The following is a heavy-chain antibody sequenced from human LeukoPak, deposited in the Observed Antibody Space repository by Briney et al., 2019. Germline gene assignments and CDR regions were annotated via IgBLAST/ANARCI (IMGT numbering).Heavy chain of an antibody. Sequence: SETLSLTCTVSGGSISSGDYYWSWIHQPPGKGLEWIGYIYYSGSTYYNPSLKSRVTISVDTSKNQFSLKLSSVTAADTAVYYCARVPPYYGDYDGGHAFDIWGQGTVVTVSS. D-gene: IGHD4-17*01. CDR2: IYYSGST. CDR1: GGSISSGDYY. J-gene: IGHJ3*02. V-gene: IGHV4-30-4*01. CDR3: ARVPPYYGDYDGGHAFDI.